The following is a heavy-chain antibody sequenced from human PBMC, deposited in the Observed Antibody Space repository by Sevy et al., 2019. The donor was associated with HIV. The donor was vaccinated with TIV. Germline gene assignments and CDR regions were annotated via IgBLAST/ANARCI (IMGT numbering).Heavy chain of an antibody. CDR1: GYTFTSYG. Sequence: GPVKVSCKASGYTFTSYGISWVRQAPGQGLEWMGWISAYNGNTNYAQKLQGRVTMTTDTSTSTAYMELRSLRSDDTAVYYCARVVPAAIDAFDIWGQGTMVTVSS. D-gene: IGHD2-2*01. CDR2: ISAYNGNT. J-gene: IGHJ3*02. CDR3: ARVVPAAIDAFDI. V-gene: IGHV1-18*04.